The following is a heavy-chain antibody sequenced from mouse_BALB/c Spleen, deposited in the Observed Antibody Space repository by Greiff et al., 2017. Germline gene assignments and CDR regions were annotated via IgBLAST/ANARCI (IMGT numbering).Heavy chain of an antibody. D-gene: IGHD3-1*01. CDR2: ISSGSSTI. CDR3: ARSGRLYYFDY. Sequence: EVHLVESGGGLVQPGGSRKLSCAASGFTFSSFGMHWVRQAPEKGLEWVAYISSGSSTIYYADTVKGRFTISRDNPKNPLFLQMTSLRSEDTAMYYCARSGRLYYFDYWGQGTTLTVSS. V-gene: IGHV5-17*02. J-gene: IGHJ2*01. CDR1: GFTFSSFG.